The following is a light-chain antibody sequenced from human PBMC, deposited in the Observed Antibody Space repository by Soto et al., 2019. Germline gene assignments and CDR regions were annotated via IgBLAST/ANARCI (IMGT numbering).Light chain of an antibody. Sequence: AIQMTQSPSSLSACVGDRVTITCRTSQGIRNDLGWYQQKPGKAPKLLIYAASSLQSGVPSRFSGSGSGTDFTLTISSLQPEDFATYYCLQDYNYPPTFGGGTKVEIK. CDR1: QGIRND. J-gene: IGKJ4*01. V-gene: IGKV1-6*01. CDR2: AAS. CDR3: LQDYNYPPT.